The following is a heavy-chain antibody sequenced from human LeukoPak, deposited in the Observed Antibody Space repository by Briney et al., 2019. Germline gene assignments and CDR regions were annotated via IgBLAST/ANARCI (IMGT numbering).Heavy chain of an antibody. CDR3: ARGFGQLWFGELLHYDY. CDR1: GFTFSSYW. V-gene: IGHV3-74*01. D-gene: IGHD3-10*01. CDR2: INSDGSST. Sequence: GGSLRLSCAASGFTFSSYWMRWVRQAPGKGLVWVSRINSDGSSTSYADSVKGRFTISRDNAKNTLYLQMNSLRAEDTAVYYCARGFGQLWFGELLHYDYWGQGTLVTVSS. J-gene: IGHJ4*02.